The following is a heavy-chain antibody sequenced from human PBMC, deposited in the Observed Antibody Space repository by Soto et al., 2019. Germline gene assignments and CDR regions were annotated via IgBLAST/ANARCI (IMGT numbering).Heavy chain of an antibody. CDR2: ISGSGGST. Sequence: GGSLRLSCAASGFTFSSYSMNWVRQAPGKGLEWVSAISGSGGSTYYADSVKGRFTISRDNSKNTLYLQMNSLRAEDTAVYYCAKTYYYDSSGYSIFDYWGQGTLVTVSS. CDR3: AKTYYYDSSGYSIFDY. D-gene: IGHD3-22*01. J-gene: IGHJ4*02. CDR1: GFTFSSYS. V-gene: IGHV3-23*01.